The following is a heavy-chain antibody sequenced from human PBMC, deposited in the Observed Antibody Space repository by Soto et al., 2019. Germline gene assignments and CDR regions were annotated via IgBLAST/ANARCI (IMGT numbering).Heavy chain of an antibody. J-gene: IGHJ6*02. CDR2: IYPGDSDT. V-gene: IGHV5-51*01. CDR1: GYSFTSYW. D-gene: IGHD6-13*01. Sequence: GESLKISCKGSGYSFTSYWIGWVRQMPGKGLEWMGIIYPGDSDTRYSPSFQGQVTISADKSISTAYLQWSSLKASDTAMYYCARGGYSSSWYDPYYYYGMDVWGQGTTGTVSS. CDR3: ARGGYSSSWYDPYYYYGMDV.